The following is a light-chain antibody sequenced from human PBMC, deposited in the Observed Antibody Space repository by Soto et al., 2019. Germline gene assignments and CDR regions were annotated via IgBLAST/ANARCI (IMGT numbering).Light chain of an antibody. Sequence: QSVLAQPPSASGTPGPRIIISCSGSTSNIESHSVNWYQQVPGTAPKLLIITNNQRPSGVPDRFSGSKSGASASLAISGLQSEDEATYYCATWDDSRKGVFGTGTKVTVL. CDR3: ATWDDSRKGV. J-gene: IGLJ1*01. CDR2: TNN. CDR1: TSNIESHS. V-gene: IGLV1-44*01.